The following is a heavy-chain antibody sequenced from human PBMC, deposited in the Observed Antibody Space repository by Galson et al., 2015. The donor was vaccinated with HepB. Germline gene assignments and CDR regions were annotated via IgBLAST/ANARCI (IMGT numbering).Heavy chain of an antibody. V-gene: IGHV1-18*01. Sequence: SVKVSCKASGYTFTIYTINWLRLAPGQGLEWMGWISADNVNTNYAQKFQGRVTMTTDTSTSTAYMELRSLRSDDTAVYYCARGGMATIGGPTSEFWGQGTLVTVSS. J-gene: IGHJ4*02. CDR1: GYTFTIYT. D-gene: IGHD5-24*01. CDR3: ARGGMATIGGPTSEF. CDR2: ISADNVNT.